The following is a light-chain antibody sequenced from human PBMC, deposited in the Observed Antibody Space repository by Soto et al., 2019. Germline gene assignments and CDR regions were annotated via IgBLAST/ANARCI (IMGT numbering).Light chain of an antibody. V-gene: IGLV2-14*01. CDR3: SSYTSSTTLL. CDR1: SSDY. CDR2: EVT. Sequence: QSALTQPASVSGSPGQSITISCTGTSSDYVSWYQQHPGRAPKLMIYEVTNRPLGVSNRFSGSKSGNTASLTISGLQAEDEADYYCSSYTSSTTLLFGGGTK. J-gene: IGLJ2*01.